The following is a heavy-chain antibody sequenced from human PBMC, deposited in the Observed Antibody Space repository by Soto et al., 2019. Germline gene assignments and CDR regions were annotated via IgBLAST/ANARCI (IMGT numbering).Heavy chain of an antibody. CDR3: ARDLTVWFGELVVGYYGMDV. CDR2: IYYSGST. CDR1: GGSISSGGYY. V-gene: IGHV4-31*03. J-gene: IGHJ6*02. D-gene: IGHD3-10*01. Sequence: QVQLQESGPGLVKPSQTLSLTCTVSGGSISSGGYYWSWIRQHPGKGLEWIGYIYYSGSTYYNPSLKSRVTISVDTSKNQFSLKLSSVTAADTAVYYCARDLTVWFGELVVGYYGMDVWGQGTTVTVSS.